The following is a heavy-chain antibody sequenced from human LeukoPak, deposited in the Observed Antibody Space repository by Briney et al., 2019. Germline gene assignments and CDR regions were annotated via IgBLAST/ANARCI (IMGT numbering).Heavy chain of an antibody. D-gene: IGHD2-2*01. V-gene: IGHV1-69*02. CDR3: ARLDAVRAFDI. CDR1: GGTFSSYT. CDR2: IIPILGIA. Sequence: ASVKVSCKASGGTFSSYTISWVRQAPGRGLEWMGRIIPILGIANYAQKFQGRVTITADKSTSTAYMELSSLRSEDTAVYYCARLDAVRAFDIWGQGTMVTVSS. J-gene: IGHJ3*02.